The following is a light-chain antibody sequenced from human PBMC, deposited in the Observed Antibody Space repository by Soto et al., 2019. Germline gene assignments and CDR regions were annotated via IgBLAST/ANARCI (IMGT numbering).Light chain of an antibody. CDR3: QQYYTYWDM. J-gene: IGKJ1*01. V-gene: IGKV1-5*03. CDR2: KAS. Sequence: DIRMTQSPATLSGSFGDRVTITWRASQTISSWLAWYQQKKGKAPKLLIYKASTLKSGVPSRFSGSGYGTEFNLTISSLQTDDFATYYCQQYYTYWDMFGQGTKVDIK. CDR1: QTISSW.